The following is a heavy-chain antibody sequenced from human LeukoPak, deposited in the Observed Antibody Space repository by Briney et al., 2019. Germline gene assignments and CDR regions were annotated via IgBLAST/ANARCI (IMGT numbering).Heavy chain of an antibody. CDR1: GGTFSSYA. D-gene: IGHD6-13*01. J-gene: IGHJ4*02. Sequence: ASVKVSCKASGGTFSSYAISWVRQAPGQGLEWMGGIIPIFGTANYAQKFQGRVTITADKSTSTAYMELSSLRSEDTAVYYCARSSDGAAAGNPYVMPDDYWGQGTLVTVSS. CDR3: ARSSDGAAAGNPYVMPDDY. CDR2: IIPIFGTA. V-gene: IGHV1-69*06.